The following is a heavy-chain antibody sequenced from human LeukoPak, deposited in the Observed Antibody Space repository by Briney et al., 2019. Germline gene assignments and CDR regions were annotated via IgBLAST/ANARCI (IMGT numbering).Heavy chain of an antibody. V-gene: IGHV4-34*01. CDR3: ARQGSGSSYYYYTFPY. CDR1: GGSLSGYY. D-gene: IGHD1-26*01. Sequence: SETLSLTCAVYGGSLSGYYWSWIRQPPGKGLEWIGEINHSGNTNYNPSLRSRVTMSVDTSKNHFYLKLSSVTAADTAVYYCARQGSGSSYYYYTFPYWGQGTLVTVSS. CDR2: INHSGNT. J-gene: IGHJ4*02.